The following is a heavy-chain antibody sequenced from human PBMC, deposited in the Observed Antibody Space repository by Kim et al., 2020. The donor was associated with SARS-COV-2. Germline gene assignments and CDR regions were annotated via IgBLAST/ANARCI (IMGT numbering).Heavy chain of an antibody. J-gene: IGHJ4*02. Sequence: GGSLRLSCAASGFTFTNYAMTWVRQAPGKGLEWVSTIGSGGGRTYYADSFKGRFTVSRDNSKYTLYLQMNSLRAEDTALYYCTRGSGGVDYWGQGTLVTV. D-gene: IGHD3-16*01. CDR3: TRGSGGVDY. V-gene: IGHV3-23*01. CDR1: GFTFTNYA. CDR2: IGSGGGRT.